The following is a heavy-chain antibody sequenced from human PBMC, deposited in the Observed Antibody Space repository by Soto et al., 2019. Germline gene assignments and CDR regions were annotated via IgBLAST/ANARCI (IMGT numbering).Heavy chain of an antibody. V-gene: IGHV3-7*03. CDR3: APFGIAPHV. Sequence: LGESLKISCAASGLTFSSYWMNWVRQAPGKGLEWVANIKPDGSEKDYVDSVKGRFTISRDNAKNSMYLEMNRLRAEDTAVYYCAPFGIAPHVWGQGTLVTVSS. CDR1: GLTFSSYW. J-gene: IGHJ4*02. CDR2: IKPDGSEK. D-gene: IGHD6-13*01.